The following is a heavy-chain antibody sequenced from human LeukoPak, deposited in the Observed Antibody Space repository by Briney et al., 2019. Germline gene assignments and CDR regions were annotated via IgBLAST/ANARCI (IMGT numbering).Heavy chain of an antibody. D-gene: IGHD4-17*01. CDR3: TSGNFDDYGDHDRGDYFDH. Sequence: SETLSLTCTVSGGSVSSSNSYWGWIRQPPGKGPEWIASIYYSGLTYDNPSLKSRVSISVDPSKNHFSLKVSSVTAADTAVYYCTSGNFDDYGDHDRGDYFDHWGQGTLVTVSS. CDR1: GGSVSSSNSY. J-gene: IGHJ4*02. CDR2: IYYSGLT. V-gene: IGHV4-39*02.